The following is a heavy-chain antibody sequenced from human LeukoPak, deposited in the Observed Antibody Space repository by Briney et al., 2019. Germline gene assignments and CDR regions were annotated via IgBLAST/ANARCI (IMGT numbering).Heavy chain of an antibody. D-gene: IGHD4-17*01. V-gene: IGHV1-69*13. CDR3: AMTTVTTYWFDP. CDR1: GGTFSSYA. CDR2: IIPIFGTA. Sequence: GASVRVSCTASGGTFSSYAISWVRQAPGQGLEWMGGIIPIFGTANYAQKFQGRVTITADESTSTAYMELSSLRSEDTAVYYCAMTTVTTYWFDPWGQGTLVTVSS. J-gene: IGHJ5*02.